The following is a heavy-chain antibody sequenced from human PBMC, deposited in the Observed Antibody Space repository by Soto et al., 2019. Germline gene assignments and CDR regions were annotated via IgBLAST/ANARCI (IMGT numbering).Heavy chain of an antibody. J-gene: IGHJ4*02. D-gene: IGHD1-26*01. CDR3: ARVRIVGAREIDF. Sequence: QVHLVQSGGEVKKPGASVKVSCKASGYTFNRHGITWVRQAPGQGLEWMGWISGYNGDTNYEQKFQGRVTLSSDTLTSTVYLELKSLRVDDTAVYYCARVRIVGAREIDFWGQGTLVTVSS. V-gene: IGHV1-18*04. CDR1: GYTFNRHG. CDR2: ISGYNGDT.